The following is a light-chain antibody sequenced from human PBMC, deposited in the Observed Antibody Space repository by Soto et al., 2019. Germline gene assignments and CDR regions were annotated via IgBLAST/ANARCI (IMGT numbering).Light chain of an antibody. J-gene: IGKJ1*01. V-gene: IGKV3-11*01. CDR3: QQRTNWPPWT. CDR1: QSVSSY. CDR2: DAS. Sequence: EIVLTQSPATLSLSPGERANLSCRASQSVSSYLDWYQQKPGQAPRLLIYDASNRATGTPARFSGSGSGTDFTLTISSLEPEDFAVYYCQQRTNWPPWTFGQGTKVEIK.